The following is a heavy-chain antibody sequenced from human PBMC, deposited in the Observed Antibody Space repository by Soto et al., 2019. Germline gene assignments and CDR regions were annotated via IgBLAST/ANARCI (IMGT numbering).Heavy chain of an antibody. V-gene: IGHV3-23*01. J-gene: IGHJ4*02. Sequence: EVQLLESGGGLVQPGGSLRLSCAASGFTFSSYAMSWVRQAPGKGLEWVSAISGSGGSTYYADSVKGRFTISRDNSKNTLYLKMNSRRAEDTAVYYCATTGEYSSGWYEFDSWGQGPLVTVSS. CDR3: ATTGEYSSGWYEFDS. D-gene: IGHD6-19*01. CDR2: ISGSGGST. CDR1: GFTFSSYA.